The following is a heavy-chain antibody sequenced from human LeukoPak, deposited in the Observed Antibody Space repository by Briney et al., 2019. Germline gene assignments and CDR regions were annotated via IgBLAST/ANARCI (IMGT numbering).Heavy chain of an antibody. CDR1: GFTFNSYS. J-gene: IGHJ4*02. D-gene: IGHD5-18*01. V-gene: IGHV3-48*01. CDR2: ISSSSSTI. CDR3: ARVQRDTAMGTVDY. Sequence: GGSLRCSCAASGFTFNSYSMNWVRQAPGKGLEWFSYISSSSSTIYYGDSVEGRFTISRDNAKSSLYLQMNSLRAKDTAVYYSARVQRDTAMGTVDYWGQGTLLTVSS.